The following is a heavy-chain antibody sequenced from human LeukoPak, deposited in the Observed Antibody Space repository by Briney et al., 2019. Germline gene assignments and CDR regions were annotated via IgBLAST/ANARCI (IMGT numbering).Heavy chain of an antibody. CDR2: SHSYNGNT. CDR1: GYTFTNYV. D-gene: IGHD1-26*01. V-gene: IGHV1-18*01. Sequence: ASVKVSCKASGYTFTNYVISWVRQAPGQGLEWMGWSHSYNGNTNYAQKLQGRVTITTDTSTSTAYMEMRRLKSDDTAVYYCARGWELDSWGQGTLVTVSS. CDR3: ARGWELDS. J-gene: IGHJ4*02.